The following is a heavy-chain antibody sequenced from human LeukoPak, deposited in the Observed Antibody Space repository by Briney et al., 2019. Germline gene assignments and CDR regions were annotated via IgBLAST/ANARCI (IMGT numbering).Heavy chain of an antibody. Sequence: GGSLRLSCAASGFTFSSYGMSWVRQAPGKGLEWVSSISSSSSYIYYADSVKGRFTISRDNAKNSLYLQMNSLRAEDTAVYYCARDLGGVDYWGQGTLVTVSS. J-gene: IGHJ4*02. V-gene: IGHV3-21*01. CDR2: ISSSSSYI. CDR3: ARDLGGVDY. CDR1: GFTFSSYG. D-gene: IGHD3-16*01.